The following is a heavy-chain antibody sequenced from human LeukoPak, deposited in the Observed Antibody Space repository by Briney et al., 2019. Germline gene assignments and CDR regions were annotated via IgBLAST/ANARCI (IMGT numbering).Heavy chain of an antibody. CDR3: ARAEINDYNRY. V-gene: IGHV4-38-2*02. D-gene: IGHD4-11*01. CDR1: GYSIRNGYN. J-gene: IGHJ4*02. Sequence: SETLSLTCTVSGYSIRNGYNWGWIRLSPGKGLEWLGSIYQSGSTYDNPSLKSRVTLSIDTSKNQFSLKLTSVTAADTGLYYCARAEINDYNRYWGQGIPVIVSS. CDR2: IYQSGST.